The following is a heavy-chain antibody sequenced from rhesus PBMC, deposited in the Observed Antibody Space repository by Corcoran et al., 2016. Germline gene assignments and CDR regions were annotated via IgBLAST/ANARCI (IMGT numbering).Heavy chain of an antibody. CDR2: INGERGRA. V-gene: IGHV4-80*01. J-gene: IGHJ4*01. Sequence: QVQLQQSGPGLVKPSETLSLTCAVSGGSFSSYWRSWNRQPPGKGLEWNGEINGERGRAYYNPALNSRVTISKDASKNQFALKLSSVTAADPAVFCCARSPLAATGKIFDYWGQGVLVTVSS. CDR1: GGSFSSYW. CDR3: ARSPLAATGKIFDY. D-gene: IGHD6-25*01.